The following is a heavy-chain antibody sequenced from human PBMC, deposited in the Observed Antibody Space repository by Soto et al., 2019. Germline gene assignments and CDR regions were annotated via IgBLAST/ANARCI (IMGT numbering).Heavy chain of an antibody. CDR2: IYYSGST. J-gene: IGHJ5*02. CDR3: VRDVHPLGWFYP. V-gene: IGHV4-39*07. CDR1: GGSISSSSYY. D-gene: IGHD3-10*01. Sequence: SETLSLTCTVSGGSISSSSYYWGWIRQPPGKGLEWIGSIYYSGSTYYNPSLKSRVTISVDTSKNQFSLKLSSVTAADTAVYYCVRDVHPLGWFYPWGQGTLVTVSS.